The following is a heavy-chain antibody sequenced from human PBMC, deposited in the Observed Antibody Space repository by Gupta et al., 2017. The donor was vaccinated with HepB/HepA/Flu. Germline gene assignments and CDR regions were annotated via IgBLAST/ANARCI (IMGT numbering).Heavy chain of an antibody. V-gene: IGHV3-7*01. J-gene: IGHJ6*03. Sequence: EVQLVESGGDLVQPGGSLRLSCAASGFTFSTYWMTWVRQAPGKGLEWVANIKHDGIDKYYVESVKGRFTISRDNAKNSVYLQMNRLRAEDTAVYFCAGRPKTFYYYMDVWGKGTAVTVSS. CDR1: GFTFSTYW. CDR2: IKHDGIDK. CDR3: AGRPKTFYYYMDV. D-gene: IGHD2-15*01.